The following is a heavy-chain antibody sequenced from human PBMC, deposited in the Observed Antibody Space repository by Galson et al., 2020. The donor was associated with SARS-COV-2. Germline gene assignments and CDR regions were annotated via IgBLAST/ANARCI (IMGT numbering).Heavy chain of an antibody. CDR2: IYHSGET. Sequence: SETLSLTCAVSGYSISSGSYWGWIRHHPGKGLEWIGAIYHSGETSYNPSLKSRVRVSVDTTNNFFSLRLRCVTAADTAIYYCAREGSSSSGHYWGQGILVTVSS. V-gene: IGHV4-38-2*02. J-gene: IGHJ4*02. CDR3: AREGSSSSGHY. D-gene: IGHD6-6*01. CDR1: GYSISSGSY.